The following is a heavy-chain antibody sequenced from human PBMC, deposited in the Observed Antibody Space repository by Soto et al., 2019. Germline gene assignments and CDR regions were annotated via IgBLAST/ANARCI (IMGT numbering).Heavy chain of an antibody. CDR2: IFHSGST. V-gene: IGHV4-4*02. CDR3: ARGSYHLPTY. CDR1: GGFITSSNW. Sequence: VQMLESGPGLVKPSGTLSLTCSVTGGFITSSNWWCWVRQSPGLGLEWIGEIFHSGSTNYSPSLKSRATISVDTSKNLFFLDLYSVTTTDTAVYYCARGSYHLPTYWGPGILVTVSS. J-gene: IGHJ4*02. D-gene: IGHD3-16*01.